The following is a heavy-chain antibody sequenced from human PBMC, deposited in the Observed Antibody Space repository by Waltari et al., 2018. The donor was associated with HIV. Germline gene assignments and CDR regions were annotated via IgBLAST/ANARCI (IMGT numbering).Heavy chain of an antibody. Sequence: EVQLVESGGGLVQPGGSLRLSCAASRFNFSSYWMHWVRQVPGKGLVGVSLVNGDASRTDYADSVRGRFTISRDNTKNTLYLQMNSLRAEDTAVYYCTRAVFWSGFFTDYFFDYWGQGTPVTVSS. CDR2: VNGDASRT. V-gene: IGHV3-74*01. D-gene: IGHD3-3*01. CDR1: RFNFSSYW. J-gene: IGHJ4*02. CDR3: TRAVFWSGFFTDYFFDY.